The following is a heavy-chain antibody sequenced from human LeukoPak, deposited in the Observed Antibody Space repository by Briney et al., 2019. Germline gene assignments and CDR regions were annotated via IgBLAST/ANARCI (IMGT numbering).Heavy chain of an antibody. J-gene: IGHJ4*02. CDR2: ISAYNGNT. CDR1: GYTFTSYG. V-gene: IGHV1-18*04. D-gene: IGHD3-9*01. Sequence: ASVRVSCKASGYTFTSYGISWVRQAPGQGLEWMGWISAYNGNTNYAQKLQGRVTMTTDTSTSTAYMELRSLRSDDTAVYYCARDSPYYDILAGYYIGDYWGQGTLVTVSS. CDR3: ARDSPYYDILAGYYIGDY.